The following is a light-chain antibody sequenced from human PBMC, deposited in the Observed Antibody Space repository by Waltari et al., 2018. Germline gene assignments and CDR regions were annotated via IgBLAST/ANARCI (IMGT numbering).Light chain of an antibody. V-gene: IGKV1-9*01. J-gene: IGKJ1*01. CDR1: QGISSY. CDR2: AAA. Sequence: DIQLTQSPSFLSASVGDRVTITFRASQGISSYLAWYQQKPGKAPKLLIYAAATLQSGVPSRFSGSGSGTEFTLTISSLQPEDFATYYCQQLNSYPRWTFGQGTKVDIK. CDR3: QQLNSYPRWT.